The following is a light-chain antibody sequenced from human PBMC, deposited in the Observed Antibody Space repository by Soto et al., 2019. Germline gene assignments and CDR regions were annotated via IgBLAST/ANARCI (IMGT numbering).Light chain of an antibody. Sequence: DIILTQSPATLSLSPGERATLSCRASQSVTSYLAWYQPKPGQAPRLLMSDISNRATGVPARFSGRGYGTDFNLTISSLEPEDFAVYYCQQRTNWSPPAFGGGTKVEIK. V-gene: IGKV3-11*01. CDR1: QSVTSY. CDR2: DIS. CDR3: QQRTNWSPPA. J-gene: IGKJ4*01.